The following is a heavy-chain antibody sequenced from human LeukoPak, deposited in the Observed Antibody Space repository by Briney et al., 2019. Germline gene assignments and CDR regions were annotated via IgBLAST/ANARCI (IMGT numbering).Heavy chain of an antibody. CDR3: AMPRYGSRDGRVMIVNDY. Sequence: ASVKVSCKASGGTFSSYAIIWVRQAPGQGLEWMGGVIPIFGTANYAQKFQGRVTITTDESTSTAYMGLSSLRSEDTAVYYCAMPRYGSRDGRVMIVNDYWGQGTLVTVSS. D-gene: IGHD3-22*01. V-gene: IGHV1-69*05. CDR2: VIPIFGTA. CDR1: GGTFSSYA. J-gene: IGHJ4*02.